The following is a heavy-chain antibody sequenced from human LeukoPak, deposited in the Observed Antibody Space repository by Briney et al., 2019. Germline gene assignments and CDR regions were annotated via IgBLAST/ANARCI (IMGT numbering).Heavy chain of an antibody. CDR1: GGTFSSYA. D-gene: IGHD1-1*01. V-gene: IGHV1-69*13. J-gene: IGHJ4*02. Sequence: GASVEVSCKASGGTFSSYAISWVRQAPGQGLEWMGGIIPIFGTANYAQKFQGRVTITADESTSTAYMELSSLRSEDTAVYYCARVGTLWQSGAYFDYWGQGTLVTVSS. CDR2: IIPIFGTA. CDR3: ARVGTLWQSGAYFDY.